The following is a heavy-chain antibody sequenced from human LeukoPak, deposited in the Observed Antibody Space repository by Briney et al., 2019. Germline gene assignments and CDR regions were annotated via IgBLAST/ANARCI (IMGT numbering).Heavy chain of an antibody. D-gene: IGHD2-15*01. CDR3: ARSLGYCSGSTCYPFDY. J-gene: IGHJ4*02. V-gene: IGHV3-11*06. CDR2: ISGSSSYT. CDR1: GFTFSVYY. Sequence: GGSLRLSCAASGFTFSVYYMSRIRQAPGKGLEWVSYISGSSSYTNYADSVKGRFTISRDNARNSLYLQMNSLRAEDTAVYYCARSLGYCSGSTCYPFDYWGQGTLVTVSS.